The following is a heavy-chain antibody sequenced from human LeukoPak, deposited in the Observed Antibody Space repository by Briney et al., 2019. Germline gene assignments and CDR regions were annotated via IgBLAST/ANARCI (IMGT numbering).Heavy chain of an antibody. CDR3: ARVHCSSTSCPYPYYYYGMDV. J-gene: IGHJ6*04. D-gene: IGHD2-2*01. Sequence: GGSLRLSCAASGFTFSSYGMHWVRQAPGKGLEWVAVIWYDGSNKYYADSVKGQFTISRDNSKNTLYLQMNSLRAEDTAVYYCARVHCSSTSCPYPYYYYGMDVWGKGTTVTVSS. V-gene: IGHV3-33*01. CDR2: IWYDGSNK. CDR1: GFTFSSYG.